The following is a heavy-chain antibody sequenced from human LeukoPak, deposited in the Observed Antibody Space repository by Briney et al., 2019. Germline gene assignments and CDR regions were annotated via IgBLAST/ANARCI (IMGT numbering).Heavy chain of an antibody. J-gene: IGHJ4*02. V-gene: IGHV3-30*04. D-gene: IGHD5-18*01. CDR3: ARERGYSSSLDY. CDR1: GFTFSSYA. Sequence: GGSLRLSCAASGFTFSSYAMHWVRQAPGKGLEWVAVISYDGSNKYYADSVKGRFTISRDNSRNTLYLQMNSLRAEDTAVYYCARERGYSSSLDYWGQGTLVTVSS. CDR2: ISYDGSNK.